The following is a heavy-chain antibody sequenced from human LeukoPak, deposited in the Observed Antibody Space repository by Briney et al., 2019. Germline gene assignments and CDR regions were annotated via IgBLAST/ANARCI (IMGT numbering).Heavy chain of an antibody. J-gene: IGHJ4*02. D-gene: IGHD3-10*01. CDR1: GGSISSSSYY. V-gene: IGHV4-39*07. Sequence: SETLSLTCAVSGGSISSSSYYWGWIRQPPGKGLEWIGSIYYSGSTYYNPSLKSRVTISVDTSKNQFSLKLSSVTAADTAVYYCARVKVGVFDYWGQGTLVTVSS. CDR2: IYYSGST. CDR3: ARVKVGVFDY.